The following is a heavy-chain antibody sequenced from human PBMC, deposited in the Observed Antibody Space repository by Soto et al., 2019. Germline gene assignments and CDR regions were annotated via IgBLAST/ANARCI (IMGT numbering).Heavy chain of an antibody. CDR2: IYYSGTT. CDR3: ARREIQGPIDY. CDR1: GYSISSSNW. V-gene: IGHV4-28*01. D-gene: IGHD1-26*01. Sequence: QVQLQESGPGLVKPSDTLSLTCAVSGYSISSSNWLGWIRQPPGKGLEWIGYIYYSGTTYYNPSLKSRVTMSVDTSKNQFSMKLTSVTAVDTAVYYCARREIQGPIDYWGQGTLVTVSS. J-gene: IGHJ4*02.